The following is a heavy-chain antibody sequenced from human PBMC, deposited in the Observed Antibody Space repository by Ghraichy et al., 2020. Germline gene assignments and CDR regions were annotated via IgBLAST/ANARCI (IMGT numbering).Heavy chain of an antibody. V-gene: IGHV4-39*01. J-gene: IGHJ3*02. CDR3: ARHYLRGNDAFDI. CDR1: GGSISSNDDY. D-gene: IGHD3-16*01. Sequence: SETLSLTCTVSGGSISSNDDYWGWIRQPPGKGLEWIGSIFYNGNVYYNPSLKSRVPISVDTSKNQFSLKLSSVTAADTAVYYCARHYLRGNDAFDIWGQGTLVTVSS. CDR2: IFYNGNV.